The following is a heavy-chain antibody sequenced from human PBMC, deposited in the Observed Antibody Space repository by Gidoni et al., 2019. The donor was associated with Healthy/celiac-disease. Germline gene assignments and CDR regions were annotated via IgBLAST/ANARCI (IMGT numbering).Heavy chain of an antibody. CDR2: ISGRDGST. D-gene: IGHD3-10*01. CDR3: AKDWITMVRGVPYYFDY. J-gene: IGHJ4*02. CDR1: GFTFSSYA. Sequence: EVQLLESGGGLVQPGGSLRLPWAASGFTFSSYAMSWVRQAPGKGLEWVSAISGRDGSTYYADSVKGRFTISRDDSNNTLYLQMNSLRAEDTAVYYCAKDWITMVRGVPYYFDYWGQGTLVTVSS. V-gene: IGHV3-23*01.